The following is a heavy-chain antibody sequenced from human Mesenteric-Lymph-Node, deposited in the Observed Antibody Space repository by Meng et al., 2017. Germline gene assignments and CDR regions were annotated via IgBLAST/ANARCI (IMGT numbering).Heavy chain of an antibody. CDR2: TSYSSYFI. CDR3: ARDLAAVTTYIYYYYYGMDV. Sequence: GESLKISCAASGFTFSSYSMTWVRQAPGKGLEWVSSTSYSSYFIYHADSVKGRFTISRDNAKNSLYLQMNSLRAEDTAVYYCARDLAAVTTYIYYYYYGMDVWGQAITVAVSS. CDR1: GFTFSSYS. J-gene: IGHJ6*01. V-gene: IGHV3-21*01. D-gene: IGHD4-11*01.